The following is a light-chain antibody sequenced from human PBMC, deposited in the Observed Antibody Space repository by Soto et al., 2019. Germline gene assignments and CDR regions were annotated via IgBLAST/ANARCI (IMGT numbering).Light chain of an antibody. CDR3: QHYNDYSRI. CDR1: QSNNCW. Sequence: QMTQAPSTLSASIGDKVTITCRASQSNNCWLAWYQQKPGKAPKLLIYMASNLQSGVPSRFSGSGSGTEFTLTISSLQPDDFATYYCQHYNDYSRIFGQGTKVEIK. CDR2: MAS. J-gene: IGKJ1*01. V-gene: IGKV1-5*03.